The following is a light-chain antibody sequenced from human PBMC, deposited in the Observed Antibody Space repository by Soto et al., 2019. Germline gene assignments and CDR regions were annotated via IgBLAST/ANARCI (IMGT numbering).Light chain of an antibody. V-gene: IGLV2-14*01. CDR1: STDIGSYNF. Sequence: QSALTQPASVSGSPGQSLTISCTGTSTDIGSYNFVSWYQQHPCKAPNLMIYDVHNRPSGVSTRFSGSKSGNTASLTISGLQAEDEAHYYCSSSTNRDTVVFGGGTKVTVL. CDR2: DVH. J-gene: IGLJ2*01. CDR3: SSSTNRDTVV.